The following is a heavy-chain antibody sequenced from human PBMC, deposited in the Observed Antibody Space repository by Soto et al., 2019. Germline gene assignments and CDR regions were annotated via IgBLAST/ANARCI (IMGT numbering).Heavy chain of an antibody. J-gene: IGHJ4*02. CDR1: GDSISSSTYY. Sequence: PSETLSLTCTVSGDSISSSTYYWGWIRQPPGKGLEWIGCIYHTGTTYYNPSLKSRVTISVDTSKNQFSLKLSSVTAADTAVYYCARPYFGSSSLFDCWGQGTLVTVSS. CDR3: ARPYFGSSSLFDC. D-gene: IGHD6-6*01. CDR2: IYHTGTT. V-gene: IGHV4-39*01.